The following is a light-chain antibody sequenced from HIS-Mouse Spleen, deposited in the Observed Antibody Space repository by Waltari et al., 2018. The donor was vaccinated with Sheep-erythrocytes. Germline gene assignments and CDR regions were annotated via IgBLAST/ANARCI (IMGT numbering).Light chain of an antibody. Sequence: DIVMTQSPLPLPVTPGEPSSVSCRSSQSLLHSNVYNYLDWYLQKPGQSRQLLIYLGSNRASGGSDRFSGSGSGTDFTLKISRVEAEDVGVYYCMQALQTPRTFGQGTKVEIK. CDR2: LGS. CDR3: MQALQTPRT. J-gene: IGKJ1*01. CDR1: QSLLHSNVYNY. V-gene: IGKV2-28*01.